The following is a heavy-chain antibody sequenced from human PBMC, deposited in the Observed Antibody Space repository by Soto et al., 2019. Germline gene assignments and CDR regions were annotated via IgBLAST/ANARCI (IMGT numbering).Heavy chain of an antibody. CDR3: ARDPLTAITFGGVIGPFDY. CDR2: FDPEDGET. D-gene: IGHD3-16*02. Sequence: ASVKVSCKVSGYTLTELSTHWVRQAPGKGLEWMGGFDPEDGETIYAQKFQGRVTMTEDTSTDTAYMELRSLRSDDTAVYYCARDPLTAITFGGVIGPFDYWGQGTLVTVSS. J-gene: IGHJ4*02. CDR1: GYTLTELS. V-gene: IGHV1-24*01.